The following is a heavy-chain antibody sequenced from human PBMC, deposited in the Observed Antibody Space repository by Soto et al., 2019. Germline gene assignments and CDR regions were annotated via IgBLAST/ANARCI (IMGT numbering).Heavy chain of an antibody. D-gene: IGHD3-3*01. J-gene: IGHJ4*02. CDR3: ARGRRYYDFWSGYNSFDY. CDR1: GGSFSGYY. CDR2: INHSGST. Sequence: SETLSLTCAVYGGSFSGYYWSWIRQPPGKGLEWIGEINHSGSTNYNPSLKSRVTISVDTSKNQFSLKLSSVTAADAAVYYCARGRRYYDFWSGYNSFDYWGQGTLVTVSS. V-gene: IGHV4-34*01.